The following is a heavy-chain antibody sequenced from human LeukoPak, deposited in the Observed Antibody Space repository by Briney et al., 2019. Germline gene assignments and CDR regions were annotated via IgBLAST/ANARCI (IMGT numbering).Heavy chain of an antibody. V-gene: IGHV3-11*01. CDR2: ISRGGSTT. J-gene: IGHJ6*02. Sequence: GGSLRLSCAASRFTFSDYYMSWIRQAPGKGLEWVSYISRGGSTTYYADSVKGRFTISRDNAKNSLFLQTNSLRGEDTAVYYCARYYGSGFMDVWGQGTTVTVS. CDR1: RFTFSDYY. D-gene: IGHD3-10*01. CDR3: ARYYGSGFMDV.